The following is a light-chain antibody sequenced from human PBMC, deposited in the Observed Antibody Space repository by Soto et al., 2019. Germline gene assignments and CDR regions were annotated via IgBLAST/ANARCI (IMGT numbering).Light chain of an antibody. Sequence: IVLTQSPGTLSLSPGEIATLSCRTSQSVSNTYVAWYQQKPGQAPRLLIYDTSSRVTGIPDRFSGSGSGTDFTLTSSRLEPEDFAVFYCQQYGTSEIIFGQGTRLE. V-gene: IGKV3-20*01. CDR2: DTS. CDR1: QSVSNTY. CDR3: QQYGTSEII. J-gene: IGKJ5*01.